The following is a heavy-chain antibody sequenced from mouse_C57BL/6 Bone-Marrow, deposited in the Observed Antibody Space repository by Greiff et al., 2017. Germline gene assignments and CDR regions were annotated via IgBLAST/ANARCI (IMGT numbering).Heavy chain of an antibody. CDR3: ARDYDGGVYYAMDY. CDR2: INSDGGST. J-gene: IGHJ4*01. Sequence: EVKLEESGGGLVQPGESLKLSCESNEYEFPSHDMSWVRKTPEKRLELVAAINSDGGSTYYPDTMARRFIISRDNTKKTLYLQMSSLRSEDTALYYCARDYDGGVYYAMDYWGQGTSVTVSS. D-gene: IGHD2-4*01. V-gene: IGHV5-2*03. CDR1: EYEFPSHD.